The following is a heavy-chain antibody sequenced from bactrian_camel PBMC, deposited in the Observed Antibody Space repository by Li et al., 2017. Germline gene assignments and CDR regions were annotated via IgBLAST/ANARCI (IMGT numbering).Heavy chain of an antibody. J-gene: IGHJ4*01. CDR3: AADRDVNIPPSLSLDSSRYNN. Sequence: VQLVESGGGSIQAGGSLTLSCAASGVTASTHFMGWFRQAPGKEREGVATIHSAGHYTRYADSVKGRFTLSQDNAKKTVYLQMDSLKPEDTAMYYCAADRDVNIPPSLSLDSSRYNNWGQGTQVTVS. CDR2: IHSAGHYT. CDR1: GVTASTHF. D-gene: IGHD6*01. V-gene: IGHV3S40*01.